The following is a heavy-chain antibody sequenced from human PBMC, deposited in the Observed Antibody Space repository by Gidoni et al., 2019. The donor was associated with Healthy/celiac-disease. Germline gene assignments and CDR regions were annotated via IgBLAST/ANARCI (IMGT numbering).Heavy chain of an antibody. J-gene: IGHJ4*02. Sequence: QVQLVESGGGVVQPGRSLILSCAASGFTFSSYGMHWVRQAPGKGLEWVAVIWYDGSNKYYADSVKGRFTISRDNSKNTLYLQMNSLRAEDTAVYYCARRIAVAGTSIDYWGQGTLVTVSA. CDR2: IWYDGSNK. CDR1: GFTFSSYG. D-gene: IGHD6-19*01. CDR3: ARRIAVAGTSIDY. V-gene: IGHV3-33*01.